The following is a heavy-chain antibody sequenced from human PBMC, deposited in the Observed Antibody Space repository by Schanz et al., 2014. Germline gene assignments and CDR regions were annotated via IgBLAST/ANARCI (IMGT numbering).Heavy chain of an antibody. V-gene: IGHV3-66*01. Sequence: EVQVAESGGGLVQPGGSLGLSAVPSGFNVGKSYGGWAGQAPGKGLDGVSLIYKSGSAFNADSVKGRLTISRDNSKNTLYLQMNSLRADDTAVYYCAKDVRPVANTVHFYYMDIWGQGTTXAVSS. CDR3: AKDVRPVANTVHFYYMDI. D-gene: IGHD6-19*01. CDR2: IYKSGSA. J-gene: IGHJ6*02. CDR1: GFNVGKSY.